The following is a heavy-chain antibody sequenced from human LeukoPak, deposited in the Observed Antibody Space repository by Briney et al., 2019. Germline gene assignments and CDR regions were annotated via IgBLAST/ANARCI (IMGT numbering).Heavy chain of an antibody. CDR1: GYSFTSYW. V-gene: IGHV5-51*01. Sequence: ESLKISCKGSGYSFTSYWIGWVRQMPGKGLEWMGIIYPGDSDTRYSPSFQGQVTISADKSISTAYLQWSSLKASDTAMYYCARRKGGGGYSYGIFDYWGQGALVTVSS. J-gene: IGHJ4*02. CDR2: IYPGDSDT. CDR3: ARRKGGGGYSYGIFDY. D-gene: IGHD5-18*01.